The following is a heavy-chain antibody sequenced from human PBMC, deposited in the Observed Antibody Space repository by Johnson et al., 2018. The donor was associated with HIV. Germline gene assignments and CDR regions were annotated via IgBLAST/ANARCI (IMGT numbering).Heavy chain of an antibody. V-gene: IGHV3-30-3*01. CDR1: GFTFSSYA. D-gene: IGHD3-10*01. CDR2: ISYDGSNK. J-gene: IGHJ3*02. CDR3: AKALPSSGLAHACES. Sequence: QVQLVESGGGVVQPGRSLRLSCAASGFTFSSYAMHWVRQAPGKGLEWVAVISYDGSNKYYADSVKGRFTISRDNAKNSLYLQMNSLRAEDTALYYCAKALPSSGLAHACESWGQGTMVTVSA.